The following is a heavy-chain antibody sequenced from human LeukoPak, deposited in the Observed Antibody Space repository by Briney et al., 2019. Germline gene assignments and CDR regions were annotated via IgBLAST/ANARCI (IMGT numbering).Heavy chain of an antibody. Sequence: SETLSLTCTVSGGSISSYYWSWIRQPPGKGLEWIGYVYSSGSTNYNPSLKSRVTISVDTSKNQFSLKLSSVTAADTAVYYCARYSYGGYHFDYWGQGTLVTVPS. CDR2: VYSSGST. D-gene: IGHD5-18*01. CDR3: ARYSYGGYHFDY. V-gene: IGHV4-59*01. J-gene: IGHJ4*02. CDR1: GGSISSYY.